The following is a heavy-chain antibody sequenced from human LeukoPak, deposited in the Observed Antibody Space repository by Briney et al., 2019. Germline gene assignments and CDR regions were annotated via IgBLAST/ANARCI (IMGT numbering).Heavy chain of an antibody. CDR2: IKEDGSET. CDR1: GLTFSNYW. D-gene: IGHD6-19*01. Sequence: GSLRLSCTASGLTFSNYWMSWVRQAPGKGLEWVANIKEDGSETYYVDSVKGRFTISRDNAKNSLYLQMNSLRAEDTAVYYCAREIHSSGWYVDYWGQGALVTVSS. CDR3: AREIHSSGWYVDY. J-gene: IGHJ4*02. V-gene: IGHV3-7*01.